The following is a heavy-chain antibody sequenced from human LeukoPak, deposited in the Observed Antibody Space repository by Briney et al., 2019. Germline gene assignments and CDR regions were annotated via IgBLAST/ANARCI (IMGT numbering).Heavy chain of an antibody. D-gene: IGHD1-1*01. Sequence: GASVKVSCKASGFTFTSSAVQWVRQARGQRLEWIGWIVVGSGNTNYAQKFQERVTMTRDTSISTAYMELSKLRSDDTAVYYCARCRGWNDPYDAFDIWGQGTMVTVSS. CDR3: ARCRGWNDPYDAFDI. J-gene: IGHJ3*02. CDR1: GFTFTSSA. V-gene: IGHV1-58*01. CDR2: IVVGSGNT.